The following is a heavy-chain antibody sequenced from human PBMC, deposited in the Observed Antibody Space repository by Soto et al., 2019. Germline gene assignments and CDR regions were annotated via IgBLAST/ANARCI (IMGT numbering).Heavy chain of an antibody. CDR2: IWYDGSNK. Sequence: QVQLVESGGGMVQPGGSLRLSCAASGFIFNNYAMHWVRQAPGKGLEWVAVIWYDGSNKYYADSVKGRFTISRDNSKNTLYLQMNSLRAEDTAVYYCASQMMTIGSFDYWGQGTLVTVSS. CDR1: GFIFNNYA. J-gene: IGHJ4*02. CDR3: ASQMMTIGSFDY. D-gene: IGHD3-16*01. V-gene: IGHV3-30*04.